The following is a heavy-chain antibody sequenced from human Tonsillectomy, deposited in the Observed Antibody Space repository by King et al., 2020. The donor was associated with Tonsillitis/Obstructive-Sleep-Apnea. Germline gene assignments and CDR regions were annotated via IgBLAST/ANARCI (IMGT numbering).Heavy chain of an antibody. CDR3: TNDRIKALVLGYDYDLEV. J-gene: IGHJ6*02. Sequence: VQLVESGGGLVKPGGSLRLSCAASGFTFSNAWMSWVRQAPGKGPEWVGRIKSKTDGGTTDYAALVKGRFTISRDDSKNTLYLQVNSLKTEVTAVYYCTNDRIKALVLGYDYDLEVWGQGTTVPVSS. CDR1: GFTFSNAW. D-gene: IGHD6-6*01. V-gene: IGHV3-15*01. CDR2: IKSKTDGGTT.